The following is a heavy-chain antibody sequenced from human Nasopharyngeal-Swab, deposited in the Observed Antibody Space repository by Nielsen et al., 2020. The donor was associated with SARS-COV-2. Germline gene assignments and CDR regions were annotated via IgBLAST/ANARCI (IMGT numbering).Heavy chain of an antibody. Sequence: KVSCKASGYTFTGYYMHWVRHAPGQGLEWMGRINPNSGGTNYAQKFQGRVTMTRDTSISTAYMELSRLRSDDTAVYYCAREPLRTHWFDPWGQGTLVTVSS. CDR3: AREPLRTHWFDP. J-gene: IGHJ5*02. D-gene: IGHD4-17*01. V-gene: IGHV1-2*06. CDR1: GYTFTGYY. CDR2: INPNSGGT.